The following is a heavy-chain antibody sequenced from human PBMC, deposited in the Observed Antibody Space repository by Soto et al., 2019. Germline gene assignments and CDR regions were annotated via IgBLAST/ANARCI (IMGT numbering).Heavy chain of an antibody. CDR3: TRDLRYCSSSTCYGPDY. J-gene: IGHJ4*02. CDR1: GFTLGDYA. V-gene: IGHV3-49*03. CDR2: IRSKAYGGTT. D-gene: IGHD2-2*01. Sequence: EEQLAESGGGLVQPGRSLRLSCTAAGFTLGDYAVSWIRQAPGKGLEWVGFIRSKAYGGTTEYAASVKGRFTISRDDSKSIAYLQMNSLKTEDTAVYYCTRDLRYCSSSTCYGPDYWGQGTLVTVSS.